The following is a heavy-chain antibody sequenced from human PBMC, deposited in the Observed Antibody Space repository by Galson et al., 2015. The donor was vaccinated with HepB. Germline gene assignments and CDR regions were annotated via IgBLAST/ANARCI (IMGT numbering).Heavy chain of an antibody. CDR3: ARQLWHWGSLGYFDY. V-gene: IGHV4-39*01. Sequence: ETLSLTCTVSGGSISSSSYYWGWVRQPPGKGLEWIGSIYYSGSTYYNPSLKSRVTISVDTPKNQFSLKLSSVTAADTAVYYCARQLWHWGSLGYFDYWGQGTLVTVSS. CDR1: GGSISSSSYY. CDR2: IYYSGST. D-gene: IGHD7-27*01. J-gene: IGHJ4*02.